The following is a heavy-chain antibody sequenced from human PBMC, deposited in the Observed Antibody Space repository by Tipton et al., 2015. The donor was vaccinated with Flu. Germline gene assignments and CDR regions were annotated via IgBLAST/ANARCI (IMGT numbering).Heavy chain of an antibody. CDR3: ARGSGYAGDY. J-gene: IGHJ4*02. V-gene: IGHV1-18*01. CDR2: VSGYNDYT. CDR1: SYIFTNYG. Sequence: QVQLVQSGAEVKKPGASVKVSCKASSYIFTNYGISWVRQAPGQGLEWMGWVSGYNDYTKDAQKFQGRVTMTTDTSTTTAYMELRSLRSDDTAVYYCARGSGYAGDYWGQGTLVTVSS. D-gene: IGHD2-2*01.